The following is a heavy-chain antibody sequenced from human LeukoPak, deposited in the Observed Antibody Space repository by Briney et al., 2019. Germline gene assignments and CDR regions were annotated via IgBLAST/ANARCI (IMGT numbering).Heavy chain of an antibody. CDR3: ARDMGVVVPAALLV. J-gene: IGHJ4*01. Sequence: SETLSLTCAFYVGSFSGHYWSWIRQPPGKVLEWSGENNHNGSTNYNPALKRRVTISVDTSKNQFSLQLSSVTASDTAIYDCARDMGVVVPAALLVWGQGTLVTVSS. V-gene: IGHV4-34*01. CDR2: NNHNGST. CDR1: VGSFSGHY. D-gene: IGHD2-2*01.